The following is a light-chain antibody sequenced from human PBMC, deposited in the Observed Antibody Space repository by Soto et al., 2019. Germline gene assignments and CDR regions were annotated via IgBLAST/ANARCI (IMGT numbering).Light chain of an antibody. CDR2: DAS. Sequence: DIPMTQSPSSLSASVGDRVTITCQASQGISNYLNWYQQKPGKVPKLLIYDASKLETGVPARFRGSGSGTDFTFTISSLQPEDVATYYCQQYDNLPWTFGQGTKVEIK. V-gene: IGKV1-33*01. CDR1: QGISNY. J-gene: IGKJ1*01. CDR3: QQYDNLPWT.